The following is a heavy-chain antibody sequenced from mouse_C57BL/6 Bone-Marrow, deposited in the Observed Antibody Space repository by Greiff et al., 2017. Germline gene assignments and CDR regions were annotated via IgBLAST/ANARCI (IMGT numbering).Heavy chain of an antibody. D-gene: IGHD1-1*01. Sequence: VQLQQSGPELVKPGASVKISCKASGYTFTDYYMNWVKQSHGQSLEWIGDINPNNGGTSYNQKFKGKATLTVDKSSSTAYMELRSLTSEDSAFYYCARYYYNSGDYAMDYWGQGTSVTVSA. CDR3: ARYYYNSGDYAMDY. V-gene: IGHV1-26*01. J-gene: IGHJ4*01. CDR1: GYTFTDYY. CDR2: INPNNGGT.